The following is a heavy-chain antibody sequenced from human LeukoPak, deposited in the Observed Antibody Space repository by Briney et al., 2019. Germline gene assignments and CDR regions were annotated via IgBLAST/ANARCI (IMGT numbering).Heavy chain of an antibody. V-gene: IGHV3-23*01. Sequence: PGGSLRLPGAASGFTFSSYAMSWVRQAPGKGLEWVSAISGSGGSTYYADSVKGRFTISRDNSKNTLYLQMNSLRAEDTAVYYCASFLFWGYCGIPGCPPGAYWGQGTLVTVPP. CDR2: ISGSGGST. CDR3: ASFLFWGYCGIPGCPPGAY. J-gene: IGHJ4*02. D-gene: IGHD2-2*01. CDR1: GFTFSSYA.